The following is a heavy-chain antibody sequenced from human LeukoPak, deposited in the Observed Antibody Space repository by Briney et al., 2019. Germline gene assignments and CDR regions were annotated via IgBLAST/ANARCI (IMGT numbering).Heavy chain of an antibody. Sequence: PSETLSLTCAVSGGSISSSHWWSWVRQPPEKGLEWIGEIYHSGSTNYNPSLKSRVIISVDKSNNQFSLKLSSVTAADTAVYYCARSGDFSGSLDCFDCWGQGTLVTVSS. CDR2: IYHSGST. D-gene: IGHD1-26*01. V-gene: IGHV4-4*02. J-gene: IGHJ4*02. CDR1: GGSISSSHW. CDR3: ARSGDFSGSLDCFDC.